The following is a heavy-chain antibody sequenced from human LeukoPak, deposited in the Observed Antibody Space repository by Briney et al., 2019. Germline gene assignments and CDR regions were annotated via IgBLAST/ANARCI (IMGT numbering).Heavy chain of an antibody. Sequence: GGSLRLSCAASGFTFSSYSMNWVRQAPGKGLEWVSSISSSSSYIYYADSVKGRFTISRDNAKNSLFLQMNSLRAEDTAVYYCAGAPYYYDSSGYYLEYWGQGTLVTVSS. CDR3: AGAPYYYDSSGYYLEY. V-gene: IGHV3-21*01. CDR1: GFTFSSYS. D-gene: IGHD3-22*01. CDR2: ISSSSSYI. J-gene: IGHJ4*02.